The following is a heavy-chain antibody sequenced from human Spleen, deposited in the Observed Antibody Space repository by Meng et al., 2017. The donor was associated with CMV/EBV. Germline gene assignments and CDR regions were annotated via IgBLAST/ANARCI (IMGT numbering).Heavy chain of an antibody. CDR1: GFIFNNYA. CDR3: ARVYETEWSYSGF. V-gene: IGHV3-30-3*01. J-gene: IGHJ4*02. CDR2: TSFGPNNK. Sequence: GGSLRLSCVASGFIFNNYAMHWVRQAPGKGLEWVAVTSFGPNNKHYADSVKGRFTISRDNSKRTLYLEMNSLRPEDTAVYYCARVYETEWSYSGFWGQGTPVTVSS. D-gene: IGHD3-3*01.